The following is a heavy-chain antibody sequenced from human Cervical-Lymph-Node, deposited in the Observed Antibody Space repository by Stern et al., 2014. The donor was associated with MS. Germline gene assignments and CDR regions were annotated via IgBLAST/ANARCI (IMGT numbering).Heavy chain of an antibody. D-gene: IGHD6-19*01. Sequence: VQLVQSGAEVKKPGSSVKVSCKASGGTFSSYAISWVRQAPGQGLEWMGGIIPIFGTASYAQKFQGRVTITADESTSTAYMELSSLRSEDTAVYYCARVTSPSSGWYMAYYYGMDVWGQGTTVTVSS. CDR1: GGTFSSYA. J-gene: IGHJ6*02. CDR2: IIPIFGTA. CDR3: ARVTSPSSGWYMAYYYGMDV. V-gene: IGHV1-69*01.